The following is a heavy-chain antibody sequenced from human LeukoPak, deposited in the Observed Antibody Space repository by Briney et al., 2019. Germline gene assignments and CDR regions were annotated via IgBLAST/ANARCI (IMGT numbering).Heavy chain of an antibody. Sequence: ASVKVSCKASGYTFTSYGISWVRQAPGQGLEWMGWISAYNGNTNYAQKLQGRVTMTTDTSTSTAYMELRSLRSDDTAVYYCARGRGKEGLRGRYSSSWYGNPAGWWSAVWDEEFDYWSQGTLVTVSS. V-gene: IGHV1-18*01. D-gene: IGHD6-13*01. CDR1: GYTFTSYG. CDR3: ARGRGKEGLRGRYSSSWYGNPAGWWSAVWDEEFDY. CDR2: ISAYNGNT. J-gene: IGHJ4*02.